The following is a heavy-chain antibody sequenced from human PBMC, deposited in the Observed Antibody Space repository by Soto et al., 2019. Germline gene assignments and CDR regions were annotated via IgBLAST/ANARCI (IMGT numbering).Heavy chain of an antibody. CDR2: INPGDSTT. D-gene: IGHD2-2*01. Sequence: PGESLNISCECAGYTITDYWIALRRPLPGEGLGWMGIINPGDSTTTYGQSFQGQVTISADKSIRSAYLQWSSLKASDTAKYYCARQFCSGTSCRFKWLDPWGQGTLFTFSS. CDR3: ARQFCSGTSCRFKWLDP. J-gene: IGHJ5*02. V-gene: IGHV5-51*01. CDR1: GYTITDYW.